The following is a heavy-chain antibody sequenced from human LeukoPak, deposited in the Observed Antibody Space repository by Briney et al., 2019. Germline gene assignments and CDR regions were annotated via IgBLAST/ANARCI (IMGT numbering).Heavy chain of an antibody. Sequence: GGSLRLSCAASGFTFSSYAMNWVRQAPGKGLEWVSGISASGGSRYYADYVTGRFTISRDNSKTLYLQMNTLTEVDTAVYYCARAGSGSNFIDHWGQGILVTVSS. CDR2: ISASGGSR. V-gene: IGHV3-23*01. J-gene: IGHJ4*02. D-gene: IGHD3-10*01. CDR1: GFTFSSYA. CDR3: ARAGSGSNFIDH.